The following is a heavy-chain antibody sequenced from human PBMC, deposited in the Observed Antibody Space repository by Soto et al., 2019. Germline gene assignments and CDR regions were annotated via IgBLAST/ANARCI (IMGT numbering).Heavy chain of an antibody. CDR3: ARGQAAAPAMDV. V-gene: IGHV4-30-4*01. D-gene: IGHD6-13*01. Sequence: SSETLSLTCSVSGGSISSGDYYWTWIRQPPGKGLEWIGYISYSGSTFYSPSLKRRVTISVDGSKNQFSLKLSSVTAADTAVYYCARGQAAAPAMDVWGQGTTVTVS. CDR1: GGSISSGDYY. J-gene: IGHJ6*02. CDR2: ISYSGST.